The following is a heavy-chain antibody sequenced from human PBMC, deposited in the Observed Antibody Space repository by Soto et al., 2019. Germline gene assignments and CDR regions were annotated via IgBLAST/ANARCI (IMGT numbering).Heavy chain of an antibody. V-gene: IGHV4-61*01. CDR3: ASMVGIQH. J-gene: IGHJ1*01. CDR2: IDYSGST. Sequence: QVQLQESGPGLVKPSETLSLTCTVSGGSVSSGSYYWSWIRQPPGKGLEWIGYIDYSGSTIYNHALKSRVTMSVDRSKNQFSLKLSSVTAADAAVYYFASMVGIQHWGQGTQVTVSS. D-gene: IGHD1-26*01. CDR1: GGSVSSGSYY.